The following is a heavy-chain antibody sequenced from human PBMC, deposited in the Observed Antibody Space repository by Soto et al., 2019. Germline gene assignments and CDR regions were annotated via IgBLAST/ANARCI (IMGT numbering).Heavy chain of an antibody. J-gene: IGHJ4*02. V-gene: IGHV3-30-3*01. D-gene: IGHD6-19*01. CDR1: GFTFSSYA. CDR2: ISYDGSNK. CDR3: ARDRARYSSGWYTFDY. Sequence: LRLSCAASGFTFSSYAMHWVRQAPGKGLEWVAVISYDGSNKYYADSVKGRFTISRDNSKNTLYLQMNSLRAEDTAVYYCARDRARYSSGWYTFDYWGQGTLVTVSS.